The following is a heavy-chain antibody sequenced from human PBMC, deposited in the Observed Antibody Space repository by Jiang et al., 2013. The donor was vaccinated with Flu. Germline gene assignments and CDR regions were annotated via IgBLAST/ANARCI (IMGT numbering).Heavy chain of an antibody. V-gene: IGHV4-61*01. CDR3: ARDVIVETSFFYGVDV. CDR1: GASVNSDPFY. J-gene: IGHJ6*02. D-gene: IGHD1-26*01. CDR2: VHNSGNT. Sequence: PGLVTPSETLSLTCTVSGASVNSDPFYWNWIRQPPGKGLEWIGNVHNSGNTRYNPSLKSRVTISLDTSKNQFSLKLRSVTAADTAVYYCARDVIVETSFFYGVDVWGQGTTITVSS.